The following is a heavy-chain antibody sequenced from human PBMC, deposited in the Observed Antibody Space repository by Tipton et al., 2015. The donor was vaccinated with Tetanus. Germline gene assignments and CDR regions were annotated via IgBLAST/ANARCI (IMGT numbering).Heavy chain of an antibody. CDR2: IYYSGST. CDR3: ARGRLYPVYSSGWYSYFDY. Sequence: TLSLTCTVSGGSISSYYWSWIRQPPGKGLEWIAYIYYSGSTNYNPSLKSRVTISVDTSKNQFSLKLSSVTAADTAVYYCARGRLYPVYSSGWYSYFDYWGQGTLVTVSS. V-gene: IGHV4-59*12. CDR1: GGSISSYY. J-gene: IGHJ4*02. D-gene: IGHD6-19*01.